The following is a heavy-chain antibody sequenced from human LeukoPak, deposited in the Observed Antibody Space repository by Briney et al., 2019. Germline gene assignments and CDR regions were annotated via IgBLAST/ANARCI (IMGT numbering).Heavy chain of an antibody. CDR3: ARVRYYDIYD. V-gene: IGHV3-30*04. CDR1: GFTFNSYA. J-gene: IGHJ4*02. D-gene: IGHD3-9*01. CDR2: ISYDGSNK. Sequence: GGSLRLSCAASGFTFNSYAMHWVRQAPGKGLEGVAVISYDGSNKYYADSVKGRFTISRDNSKNTLYLQMNSLRAEDTAVYYCARVRYYDIYDRGQGTLVTVSS.